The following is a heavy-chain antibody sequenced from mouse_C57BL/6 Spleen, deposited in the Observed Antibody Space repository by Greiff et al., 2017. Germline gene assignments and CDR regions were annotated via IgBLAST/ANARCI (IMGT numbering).Heavy chain of an antibody. J-gene: IGHJ1*03. D-gene: IGHD1-1*01. Sequence: EVKLVESGGGLVQPKGSLKLSCAASGFSFNTYAMNWVRQAPGKGLEWVARIRSKSNNYATYYADSVKDRFTISRDDSESMLYLQMHNLKTEDTAVYYCVGQITTVVAHWCFDVWGTGTPVTVSS. CDR3: VGQITTVVAHWCFDV. V-gene: IGHV10-1*01. CDR2: IRSKSNNYAT. CDR1: GFSFNTYA.